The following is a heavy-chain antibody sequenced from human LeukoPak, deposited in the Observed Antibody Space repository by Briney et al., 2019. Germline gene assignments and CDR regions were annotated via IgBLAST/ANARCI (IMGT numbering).Heavy chain of an antibody. CDR1: GGSISSYY. J-gene: IGHJ6*02. Sequence: PSETLSLTCTVSGGSISSYYWSWIRQPPGKGLEWIGYIYYSGSTNYNPSLKSRVTISVDTSKNQFSLKLSSVTAADTAVYYCARGDYNDGMDVWSQGTTVTVSS. CDR3: ARGDYNDGMDV. CDR2: IYYSGST. V-gene: IGHV4-59*01.